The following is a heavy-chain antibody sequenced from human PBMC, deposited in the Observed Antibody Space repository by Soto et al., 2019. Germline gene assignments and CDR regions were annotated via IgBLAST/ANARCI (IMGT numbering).Heavy chain of an antibody. CDR3: ATNYDSGSTHFDY. CDR1: GDTFNFYT. V-gene: IGHV1-69*02. Sequence: QVQLVQSGAEVKKPGSPVRVSCTASGDTFNFYTISWVRQVPGQGPEWMGKIIPMLGMSNYAQKFQGRVTIMADKSTSTVYMNLSGLTSDDTAVYYCATNYDSGSTHFDYWGQGTLVTVSS. D-gene: IGHD3-10*01. J-gene: IGHJ4*02. CDR2: IIPMLGMS.